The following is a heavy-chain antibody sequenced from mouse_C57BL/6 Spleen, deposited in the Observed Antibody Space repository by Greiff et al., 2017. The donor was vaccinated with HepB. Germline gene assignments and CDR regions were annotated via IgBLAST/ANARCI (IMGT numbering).Heavy chain of an antibody. J-gene: IGHJ4*01. Sequence: VQRVESGPGLVAPSQSLSITCTVSGFSLTSYGVDWVRQSPGKGLEWLGVIWGVGSTNYNSALKSRLSISKDNSKSQVFLKMNSLQTDDTAMYYCASGGNDGAMDYWGQGTSVTVSS. V-gene: IGHV2-6*01. CDR3: ASGGNDGAMDY. D-gene: IGHD2-12*01. CDR2: IWGVGST. CDR1: GFSLTSYG.